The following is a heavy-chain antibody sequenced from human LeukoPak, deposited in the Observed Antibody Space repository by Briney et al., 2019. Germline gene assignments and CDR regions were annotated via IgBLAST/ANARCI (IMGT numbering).Heavy chain of an antibody. D-gene: IGHD3-3*01. V-gene: IGHV3-53*01. Sequence: GGSLRLSCAASGFTVSSNYMNWVRQAPGKGLEWVSVIYSGGSTYYADSVKGRFTISRDNSKNTLYLQMNSLRAEDTAVYYCARDPGPGITGYYYGMDVWGQGTTVTVSS. J-gene: IGHJ6*02. CDR1: GFTVSSNY. CDR2: IYSGGST. CDR3: ARDPGPGITGYYYGMDV.